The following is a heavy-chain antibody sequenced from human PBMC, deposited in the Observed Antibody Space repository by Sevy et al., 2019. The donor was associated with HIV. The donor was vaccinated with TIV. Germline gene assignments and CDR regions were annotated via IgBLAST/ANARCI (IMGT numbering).Heavy chain of an antibody. J-gene: IGHJ5*02. CDR3: ARRSGGLHRNNWFDP. V-gene: IGHV3-11*01. Sequence: GGSLRLSCAASGFTFSDYYMSWIRQAPGKGLEWVSYISSSGSTIYYADSVKGRFTISRDNAKNSLYLQMNSLRAEDTAVYDCARRSGGLHRNNWFDPWGQGTLVTVSS. D-gene: IGHD3-16*01. CDR2: ISSSGSTI. CDR1: GFTFSDYY.